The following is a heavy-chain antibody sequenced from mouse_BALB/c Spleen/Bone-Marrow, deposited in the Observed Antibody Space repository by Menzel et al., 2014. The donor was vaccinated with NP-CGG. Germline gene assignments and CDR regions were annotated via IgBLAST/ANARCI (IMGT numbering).Heavy chain of an antibody. CDR1: GFTFSSYT. CDR2: ISNGGGST. CDR3: ARRSAATYHFDY. J-gene: IGHJ2*01. V-gene: IGHV5-12-2*01. D-gene: IGHD1-2*01. Sequence: EVMLVESGEGLVQPGGSLKLSCAASGFTFSSYTMSWVRQTPEKRLEWVAYISNGGGSTYYPDTVKGRFTISRDNAKNTLYLQMSSLKSEDTAMYYCARRSAATYHFDYWGQGTTLTVSS.